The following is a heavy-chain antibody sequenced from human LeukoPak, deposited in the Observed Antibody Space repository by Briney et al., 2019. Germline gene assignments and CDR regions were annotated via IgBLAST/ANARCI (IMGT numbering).Heavy chain of an antibody. D-gene: IGHD1-20*01. CDR3: ARVTYNWNERFDP. CDR2: IIPILGIA. V-gene: IGHV1-69*04. J-gene: IGHJ5*02. Sequence: GSSVKVSCKASGGTFSSYAISWVRQAPGQGLEWMGRIIPILGIANYAQKFQGRVTITADKSTSTAYMELSSLRSEDTAVYYCARVTYNWNERFDPWGQGTLVTVSS. CDR1: GGTFSSYA.